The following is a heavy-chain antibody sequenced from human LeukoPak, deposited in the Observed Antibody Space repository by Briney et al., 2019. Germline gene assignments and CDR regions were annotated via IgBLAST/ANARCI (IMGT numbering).Heavy chain of an antibody. V-gene: IGHV5-51*01. Sequence: GESLKISCKGSGYRFTNYWIGWVRQMPGKGLEWMGVVYPGNSDFRYLPSFQGQVTISADRSISAAYLQWNSLKASDSGIYYCVRRAGRRDGYNYADYWGQGTLVTVSS. CDR3: VRRAGRRDGYNYADY. CDR1: GYRFTNYW. CDR2: VYPGNSDF. J-gene: IGHJ4*02. D-gene: IGHD5-24*01.